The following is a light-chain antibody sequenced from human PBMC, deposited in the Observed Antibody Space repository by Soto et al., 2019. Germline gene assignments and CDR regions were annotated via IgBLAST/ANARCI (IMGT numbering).Light chain of an antibody. CDR1: SSNIGAGYD. J-gene: IGLJ1*01. Sequence: QSVLTQPPSVSGAPGQRVTISCTGSSSNIGAGYDVHWYLQLPGTAPKLLGYTNNNRPSGVPDRFSGSKSGTSASLAITGLQAEDEADYYCQSYDSRLSAYVFGTGTKLTVL. V-gene: IGLV1-40*01. CDR2: TNN. CDR3: QSYDSRLSAYV.